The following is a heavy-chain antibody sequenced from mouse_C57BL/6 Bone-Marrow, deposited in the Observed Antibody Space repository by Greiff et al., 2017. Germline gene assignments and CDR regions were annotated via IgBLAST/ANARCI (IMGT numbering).Heavy chain of an antibody. J-gene: IGHJ4*01. V-gene: IGHV5-2*01. CDR1: EYEFPSHD. Sequence: EVPLVESGGGLVQPGESLKLSCESNEYEFPSHDMSWVRKSPEKRLALVAAINSDGGSTYYPDTMERRFILSRDNTKKTLYRRMSSLRSEDTALYDCARHGDYSKSDAMDYWGQGTSVTVSS. D-gene: IGHD2-5*01. CDR3: ARHGDYSKSDAMDY. CDR2: INSDGGST.